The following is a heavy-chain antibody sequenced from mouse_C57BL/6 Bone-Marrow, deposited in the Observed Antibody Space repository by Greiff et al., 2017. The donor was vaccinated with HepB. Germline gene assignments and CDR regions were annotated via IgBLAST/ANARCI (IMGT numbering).Heavy chain of an antibody. J-gene: IGHJ1*03. CDR1: GFTFSDYG. CDR2: ISSGSSTL. CDR3: ARPNYYGSSDWYFDV. V-gene: IGHV5-17*01. D-gene: IGHD1-1*01. Sequence: EVKLVESGGGLVKPGGSLKLSCAASGFTFSDYGMHWVRQAPEKGLEWVAYISSGSSTLYYADTVKGRFTISRDNAKNTLFLQMTSLRYEDTAMYYCARPNYYGSSDWYFDVWGTGTTVTVSS.